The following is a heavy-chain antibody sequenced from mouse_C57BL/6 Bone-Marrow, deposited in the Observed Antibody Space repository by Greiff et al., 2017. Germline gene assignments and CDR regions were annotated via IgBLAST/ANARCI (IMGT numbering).Heavy chain of an antibody. CDR1: GYTFTSYT. CDR3: ASLGSNYGGYYFDY. CDR2: INPSSGYT. Sequence: QVQLQQSGAELARPGASVTMSCKASGYTFTSYTMHWVKQRPGQGLEWIGYINPSSGYTKYNQKFKDKATLTADKSSSTAYMQLSSLTSEDSAVYYCASLGSNYGGYYFDYWGQGTTLTVSS. D-gene: IGHD2-5*01. J-gene: IGHJ2*01. V-gene: IGHV1-4*01.